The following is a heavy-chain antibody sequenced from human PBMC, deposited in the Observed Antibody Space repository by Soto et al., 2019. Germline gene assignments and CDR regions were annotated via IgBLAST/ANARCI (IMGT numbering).Heavy chain of an antibody. J-gene: IGHJ4*02. Sequence: PGGSLRPSCAAHSFTFSSDWMSWVRQAPGKGLEWVANIKQDGSEKYYVDSVKGRFTISRDNAKNSLYLQMNSLRAEDTAVYYCARSLSLPRPIDYWGQGP. CDR2: IKQDGSEK. CDR3: ARSLSLPRPIDY. D-gene: IGHD3-16*02. V-gene: IGHV3-7*01. CDR1: SFTFSSDW.